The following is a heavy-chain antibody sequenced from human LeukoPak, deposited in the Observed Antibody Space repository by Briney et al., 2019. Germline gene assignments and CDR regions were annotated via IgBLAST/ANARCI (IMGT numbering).Heavy chain of an antibody. J-gene: IGHJ4*01. V-gene: IGHV3-23*01. CDR1: GFTFNTHA. D-gene: IGHD2-21*01. Sequence: TGGSLRLSCRASGFTFNTHAMSWVRQAPGKGLEWVSSVSGSGDSTYYADSVKGRFAISRDNSKNTLYLQMNSLRAEDTAVYYCARDGGKETRGPGLQLFRDYWGQGTLVTVSS. CDR2: VSGSGDST. CDR3: ARDGGKETRGPGLQLFRDY.